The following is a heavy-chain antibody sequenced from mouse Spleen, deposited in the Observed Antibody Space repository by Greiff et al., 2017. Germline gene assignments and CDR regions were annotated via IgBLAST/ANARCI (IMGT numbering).Heavy chain of an antibody. J-gene: IGHJ1*01. Sequence: VKLMESGPELVKPGASVRISCKASGYTFTSYYIHWVKQRPGQGLEWIGWIYPGNVNTKYNEKFKGKATLTADKSSSTAYMQLSSLTSEDSAVYFCARSGVGYWYFDVWGAGTTVTVSS. CDR3: ARSGVGYWYFDV. CDR2: IYPGNVNT. D-gene: IGHD1-1*02. CDR1: GYTFTSYY. V-gene: IGHV1S56*01.